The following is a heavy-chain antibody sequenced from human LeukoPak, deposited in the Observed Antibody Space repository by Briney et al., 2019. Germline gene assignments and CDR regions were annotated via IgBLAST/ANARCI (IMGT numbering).Heavy chain of an antibody. Sequence: ASVKVSCKASGYTFTSYGISWVRQAPGQALEWMGWISAYNGNTNYAQKLQGRVTMTTDTSTSTAYMELRSLRSDDTAVYYCARDHEPIVYFDWLLDPYYYYYMDVWGKGTTVTVSS. CDR3: ARDHEPIVYFDWLLDPYYYYYMDV. J-gene: IGHJ6*03. CDR2: ISAYNGNT. V-gene: IGHV1-18*01. D-gene: IGHD3-9*01. CDR1: GYTFTSYG.